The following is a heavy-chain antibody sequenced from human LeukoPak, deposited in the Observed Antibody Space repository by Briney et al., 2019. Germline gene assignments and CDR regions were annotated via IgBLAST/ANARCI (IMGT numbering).Heavy chain of an antibody. V-gene: IGHV4-34*01. CDR3: ARGPRLRYFDWFFDY. CDR1: VGSFSVYY. CDR2: INHSGST. Sequence: SETLSLTCAVYVGSFSVYYWSWIRQPPGKGLECIGEINHSGSTNYNPSLKSPVTISVATSKTQSSLKLSSVTAADTAVYHCARGPRLRYFDWFFDYWGQGTLVTVSS. D-gene: IGHD3-9*01. J-gene: IGHJ4*02.